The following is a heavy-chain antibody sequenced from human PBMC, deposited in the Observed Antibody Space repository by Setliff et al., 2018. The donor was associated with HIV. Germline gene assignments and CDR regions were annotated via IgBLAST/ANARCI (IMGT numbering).Heavy chain of an antibody. Sequence: SETLSLTCTVSGPSVSSTDYYWGWIRLPPGKGLEWIASIHHSGSTWYNPSLKSRVTISADMSKNQFSLKLFSVTAADTAIYYCARPSFGIGGGSIFDSWGQGTLGTVS. D-gene: IGHD3-3*01. V-gene: IGHV4-39*01. J-gene: IGHJ4*02. CDR3: ARPSFGIGGGSIFDS. CDR2: IHHSGST. CDR1: GPSVSSTDYY.